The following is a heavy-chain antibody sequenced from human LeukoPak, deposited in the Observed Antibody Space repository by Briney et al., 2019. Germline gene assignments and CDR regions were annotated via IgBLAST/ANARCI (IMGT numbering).Heavy chain of an antibody. CDR2: INTKSGGT. V-gene: IGHV1-2*02. CDR1: GYIFTGYY. Sequence: GASVKVSCKASGYIFTGYYIHWVRQAPGQGLEWIGWINTKSGGTNCAQIFQGRVTMTRDTSIRTAYMELSMLRSDDTALYYCARSVSEGSSAWYGDYWGQGTLVTVSS. D-gene: IGHD6-19*01. J-gene: IGHJ4*02. CDR3: ARSVSEGSSAWYGDY.